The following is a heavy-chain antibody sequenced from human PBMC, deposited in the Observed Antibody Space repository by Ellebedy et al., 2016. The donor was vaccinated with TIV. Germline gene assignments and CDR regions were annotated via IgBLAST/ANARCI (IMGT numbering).Heavy chain of an antibody. CDR3: TKLPTGRVARDVGVSWFAT. Sequence: GESLKISCAASGFTFSSFAMGWVRQTPGRGLEYVAVISGIGPYTYYADSAKGRFTVSRDTSQKTVYLHMNSLRADDTAVYYCTKLPTGRVARDVGVSWFATWGRGTLVTVSS. J-gene: IGHJ5*02. D-gene: IGHD1-26*01. V-gene: IGHV3-23*01. CDR1: GFTFSSFA. CDR2: ISGIGPYT.